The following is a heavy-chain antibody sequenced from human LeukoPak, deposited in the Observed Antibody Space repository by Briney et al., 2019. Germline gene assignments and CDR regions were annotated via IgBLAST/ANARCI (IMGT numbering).Heavy chain of an antibody. CDR3: ARYYGSLNWFDP. D-gene: IGHD3-10*01. CDR2: IYYSGST. CDR1: GGSLSSGDYY. V-gene: IGHV4-30-4*01. J-gene: IGHJ5*02. Sequence: PSEPLSLTCTVSGGSLSSGDYYWSWIRQPPGKGLEWIGYIYYSGSTYHNPSLKSRVTISVDTSKNQFSLKLSSVTAADTAVYYCARYYGSLNWFDPWGQGTLVTVSS.